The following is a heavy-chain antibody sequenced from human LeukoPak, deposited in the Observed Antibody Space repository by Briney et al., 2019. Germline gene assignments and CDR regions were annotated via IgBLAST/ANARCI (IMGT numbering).Heavy chain of an antibody. V-gene: IGHV4-4*07. J-gene: IGHJ5*02. CDR3: ARLLVVAAGPNWFDP. D-gene: IGHD2-15*01. CDR2: IYTSGST. Sequence: SETLSLTCTVSGGSISSYYWSWIRQPAGKGLAWIGRIYTSGSTNYNPSFKSRVTISVDTSKNQFSLKLISVTAADTAVYYCARLLVVAAGPNWFDPWGQGTLVTVSS. CDR1: GGSISSYY.